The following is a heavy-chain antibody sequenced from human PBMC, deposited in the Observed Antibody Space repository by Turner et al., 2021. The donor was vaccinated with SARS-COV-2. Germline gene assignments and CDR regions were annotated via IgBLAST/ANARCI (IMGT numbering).Heavy chain of an antibody. D-gene: IGHD2-2*01. CDR3: VRALSSLMDQ. V-gene: IGHV3-53*01. Sequence: EAQVVESGGGLIPPGGSLRLSCAASGFSVSSNFMNWVRQAPGEGLEWVSVIYNDGNTNYADSVKGRFTISRDSSKNTVYLQMNSLRAEDTAVYYCVRALSSLMDQWGQGTLVTVSP. J-gene: IGHJ4*02. CDR1: GFSVSSNF. CDR2: IYNDGNT.